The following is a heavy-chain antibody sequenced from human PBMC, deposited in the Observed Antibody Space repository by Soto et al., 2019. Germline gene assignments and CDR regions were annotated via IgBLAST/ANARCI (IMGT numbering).Heavy chain of an antibody. J-gene: IGHJ4*02. V-gene: IGHV3-33*01. CDR1: GFTFSSYG. Sequence: QVQLVESGGGVVQPGRSLRLSCAASGFTFSSYGMHWVRQAPGKGLEWAAVIWYDGSNKYYADSVKGRFTISRDNSKNTLYLQMNSLRAEDTAVYYCARDSVNYYGSGEFDYWGQGTLVTVSS. CDR2: IWYDGSNK. CDR3: ARDSVNYYGSGEFDY. D-gene: IGHD3-10*01.